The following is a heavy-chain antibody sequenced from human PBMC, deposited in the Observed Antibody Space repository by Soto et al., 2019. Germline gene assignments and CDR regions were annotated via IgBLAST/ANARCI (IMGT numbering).Heavy chain of an antibody. D-gene: IGHD5-12*01. CDR2: ISDSGDST. V-gene: IGHV3-23*01. J-gene: IGHJ4*02. Sequence: EVQLLESGGGLLQPGGSLRLSCAASGLTFSSHAMTWVRQAPGKGLQWVSTISDSGDSTYYADSVKGRFTISRDNSKNTQYLQMNSLRAEDTAVYYCAKVGWIGGKGTLVTVSS. CDR1: GLTFSSHA. CDR3: AKVGWI.